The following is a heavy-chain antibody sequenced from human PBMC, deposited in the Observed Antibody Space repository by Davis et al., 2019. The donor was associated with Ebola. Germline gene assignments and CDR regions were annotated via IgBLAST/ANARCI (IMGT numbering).Heavy chain of an antibody. CDR3: VTENWYRFES. CDR2: SRNQDSRYNT. J-gene: IGHJ4*02. CDR1: GFPFSAYY. V-gene: IGHV3-72*01. D-gene: IGHD1/OR15-1a*01. Sequence: GESLKISCAVSGFPFSAYYMDWVRLTPGKGLEWVGLSRNQDSRYNTEYAASVRGRFTISRDDSEKSLYLQMNSLRTEDTAVYYCVTENWYRFESWGQGTVVTVSS.